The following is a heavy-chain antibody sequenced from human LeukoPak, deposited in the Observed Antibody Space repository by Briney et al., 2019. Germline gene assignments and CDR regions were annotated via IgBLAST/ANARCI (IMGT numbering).Heavy chain of an antibody. Sequence: ASVKVSCKASGGTFKNYGINWVRQAPGQGLEWMGWISAYNGDTRYAQHLQGRVSLTTDLSTGTAFMELRSLTSDDTALYYCARDTALIRTPGGPDSWGQGTLVTVSS. D-gene: IGHD2-8*02. CDR2: ISAYNGDT. V-gene: IGHV1-18*01. CDR1: GGTFKNYG. J-gene: IGHJ5*02. CDR3: ARDTALIRTPGGPDS.